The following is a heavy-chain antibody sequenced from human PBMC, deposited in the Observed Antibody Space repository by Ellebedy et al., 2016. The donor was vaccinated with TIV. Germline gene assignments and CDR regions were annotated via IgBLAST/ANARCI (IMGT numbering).Heavy chain of an antibody. V-gene: IGHV3-74*01. CDR3: ARDPTNFSSGWQYHYGLDV. J-gene: IGHJ6*02. CDR1: GFTFDKYW. Sequence: GGSLRLSXAASGFTFDKYWMHWVRQAPGEGLVWVSRLYIDGSGASYADSVKSRFTISRDNAKSTLFLQMESLKVEDTAVYFCARDPTNFSSGWQYHYGLDVWGQGTTVTVSS. D-gene: IGHD3-22*01. CDR2: LYIDGSGA.